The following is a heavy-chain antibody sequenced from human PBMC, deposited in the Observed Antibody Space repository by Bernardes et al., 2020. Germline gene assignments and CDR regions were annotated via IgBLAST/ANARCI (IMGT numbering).Heavy chain of an antibody. Sequence: AAGKDSCKASGYTFTSYDINWVRQATGQGLEWMGWMNPNSGNTGYAQKFQGRVTMTRNTSISTAYMELSSLRSEDTAVYYCARGPLPDDYGDYVELWFDPWGQGTLVTGSA. J-gene: IGHJ5*02. CDR3: ARGPLPDDYGDYVELWFDP. CDR1: GYTFTSYD. CDR2: MNPNSGNT. V-gene: IGHV1-8*01. D-gene: IGHD4-17*01.